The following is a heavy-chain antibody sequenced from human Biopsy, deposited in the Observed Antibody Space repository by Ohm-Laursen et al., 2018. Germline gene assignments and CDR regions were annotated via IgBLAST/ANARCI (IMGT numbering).Heavy chain of an antibody. CDR1: SGSISSYY. D-gene: IGHD6-19*01. CDR3: ATTTMDTSGWFGNYFDS. V-gene: IGHV4-59*08. Sequence: TLSLTCTVSSGSISSYYWSWIRQPPAKGLEWIGYIDYRGSTKYNPSLRSRVTMSIDTSRNQFSLKLSSATAADTAVYYCATTTMDTSGWFGNYFDSWGQGTLVTVSA. CDR2: IDYRGST. J-gene: IGHJ4*02.